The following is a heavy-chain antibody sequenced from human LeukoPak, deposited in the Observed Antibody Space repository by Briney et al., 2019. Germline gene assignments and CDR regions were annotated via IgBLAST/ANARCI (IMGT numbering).Heavy chain of an antibody. Sequence: ASVKVSCKASGYTFTTYSMNWVRQAPGQGLEWMGWINTNTGNPTYAQGFTGRFAFSLDTSVSTAYLQISSLKTEDTAVYYYARAGLDGDYWGQGTLVTVSS. CDR3: ARAGLDGDY. CDR2: INTNTGNP. D-gene: IGHD3/OR15-3a*01. J-gene: IGHJ4*02. V-gene: IGHV7-4-1*02. CDR1: GYTFTTYS.